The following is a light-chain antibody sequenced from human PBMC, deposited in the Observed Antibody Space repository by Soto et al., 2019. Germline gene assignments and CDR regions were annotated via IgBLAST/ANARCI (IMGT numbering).Light chain of an antibody. V-gene: IGKV3-20*01. CDR2: GAS. J-gene: IGKJ1*01. CDR3: HQYDTSPRT. CDR1: QSLRSGD. Sequence: PGERATLSCRASQSLRSGDLACYQQIPGQAPGLLIYGASSRATGIPDGFSGSGSGTDFNLTVSRLAPEDFAVYYCHQYDTSPRTFGQGTKVEIK.